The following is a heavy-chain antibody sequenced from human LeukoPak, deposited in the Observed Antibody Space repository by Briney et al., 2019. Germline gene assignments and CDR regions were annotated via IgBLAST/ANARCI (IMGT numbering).Heavy chain of an antibody. CDR3: ARGGIAVANDY. Sequence: PSETLSLTGAVYGGSFSGYYWSWIRQPPGKGLEWIGEINHSGSTNYNPSLKSRVTISVDTSKNQFSLKLSSVTAADTAVYYCARGGIAVANDYWGQGTLVTVSS. D-gene: IGHD6-19*01. J-gene: IGHJ4*02. CDR1: GGSFSGYY. CDR2: INHSGST. V-gene: IGHV4-34*01.